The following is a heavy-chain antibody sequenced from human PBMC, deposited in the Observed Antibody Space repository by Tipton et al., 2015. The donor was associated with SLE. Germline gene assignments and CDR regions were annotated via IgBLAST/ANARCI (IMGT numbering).Heavy chain of an antibody. J-gene: IGHJ4*02. CDR1: DYSISSTYY. Sequence: TLSLTCVVSDYSISSTYYWGWIRQPPGKGLEWIGNIYHTGTTYYIPSLKSRVTISIDTSKNNFSLKMTAVTAADTAVYYCARFHVKSYYEFDCWGQGTLVTVSS. CDR3: ARFHVKSYYEFDC. CDR2: IYHTGTT. D-gene: IGHD3-10*01. V-gene: IGHV4-38-2*01.